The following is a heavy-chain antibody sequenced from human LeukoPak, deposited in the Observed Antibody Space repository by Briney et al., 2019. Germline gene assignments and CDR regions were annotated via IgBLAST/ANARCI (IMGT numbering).Heavy chain of an antibody. Sequence: PGGSLRLSCAASGFPFSSYWMTWVRQTPGKGLERVAHIKHVGSDAYYADSVSGRLTVSRDNAKNSLYLQMYSLRAEDTAVYYCVKGEWIHILDCWGQGTLVTVSP. CDR3: VKGEWIHILDC. CDR2: IKHVGSDA. CDR1: GFPFSSYW. V-gene: IGHV3-7*01. J-gene: IGHJ4*02. D-gene: IGHD5-18*01.